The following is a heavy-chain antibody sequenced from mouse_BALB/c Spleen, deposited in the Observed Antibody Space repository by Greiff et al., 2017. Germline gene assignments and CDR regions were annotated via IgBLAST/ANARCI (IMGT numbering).Heavy chain of an antibody. V-gene: IGHV14-3*02. CDR2: IDPANGNT. Sequence: DVKLVESGAELVKPGASVKLSCTASGFNIKDTYMHWVKQRPEQGLEWIGRIDPANGNTKYDPKFQGKATITADTSSNTAYLQLSSLTSEDTAVYYCARYDDAMDYWGQGTSVTVSS. J-gene: IGHJ4*01. D-gene: IGHD2-14*01. CDR1: GFNIKDTY. CDR3: ARYDDAMDY.